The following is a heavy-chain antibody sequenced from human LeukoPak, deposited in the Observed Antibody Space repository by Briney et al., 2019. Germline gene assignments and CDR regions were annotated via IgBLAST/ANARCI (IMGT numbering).Heavy chain of an antibody. Sequence: GGSLRLSCAASGFTFSSYTMNWVRQPPGKGLEWVSNIGTSSTTIYYADSVKGRFSISRDNSKTTVFLRINSLRPEDTAVYYCAKDSQIMNYYDSSGYHSGFDYWGQGTLVTVSS. J-gene: IGHJ4*02. D-gene: IGHD3-22*01. CDR2: IGTSSTTI. V-gene: IGHV3-48*01. CDR1: GFTFSSYT. CDR3: AKDSQIMNYYDSSGYHSGFDY.